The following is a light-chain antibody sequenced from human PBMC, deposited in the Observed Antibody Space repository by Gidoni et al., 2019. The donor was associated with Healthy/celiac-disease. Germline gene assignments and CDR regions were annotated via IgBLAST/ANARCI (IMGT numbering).Light chain of an antibody. Sequence: QSVLTQPPSASGTPGQRVTISCSGSSSHIGSNTLNWYQQLPGTAPKLLIYSNNQRPSGVPDRFSGSKSGTSASLAISGLQSEDEADYYCAAWDDSLNGVFGGGTKLTVL. CDR3: AAWDDSLNGV. V-gene: IGLV1-44*01. CDR1: SSHIGSNT. CDR2: SNN. J-gene: IGLJ3*02.